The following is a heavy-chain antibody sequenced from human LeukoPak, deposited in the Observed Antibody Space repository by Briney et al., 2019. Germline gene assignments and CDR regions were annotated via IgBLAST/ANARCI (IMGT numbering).Heavy chain of an antibody. CDR3: ARAFTVTKKSDY. D-gene: IGHD4-11*01. CDR1: GYTFTSYG. V-gene: IGHV1-18*01. CDR2: ISAYNGNT. Sequence: ASVKVSCKASGYTFTSYGLSWVRQAPGQGLEWMGWISAYNGNTNYAQKLQGRVTMTTDTSTSTAYMELRSLRSDDTAVYYCARAFTVTKKSDYWGQGTLVTVSS. J-gene: IGHJ4*02.